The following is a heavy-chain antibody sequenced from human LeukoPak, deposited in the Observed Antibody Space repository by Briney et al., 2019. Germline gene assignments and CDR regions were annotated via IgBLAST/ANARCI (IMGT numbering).Heavy chain of an antibody. D-gene: IGHD2/OR15-2a*01. Sequence: GGSLRLSCATSGFDVSSDYMSWVRQAPGKGLEWVSIIYGRDITQYLDSVKGRFTIPRDSSKSMLYLQMSSLRPDDTAVYYCIRDSTTFRFGYWGQETLVIVSS. CDR2: IYGRDIT. V-gene: IGHV3-53*01. J-gene: IGHJ4*02. CDR1: GFDVSSDY. CDR3: IRDSTTFRFGY.